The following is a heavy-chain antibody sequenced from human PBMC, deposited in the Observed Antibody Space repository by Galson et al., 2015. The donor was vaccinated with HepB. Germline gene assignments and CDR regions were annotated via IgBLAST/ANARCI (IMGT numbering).Heavy chain of an antibody. CDR2: ISAYNGNT. CDR3: ARDLSGDDYGDPFDI. Sequence: QSGAEVKKPGASVKASCKASGYTFTSYGISWVRQAPGQGLEWMGWISAYNGNTNYAQKLQGRVTMTTDTSTSTAYMELRSLRSDDTAVYYCARDLSGDDYGDPFDIWGQGTMVTVSS. D-gene: IGHD4-17*01. CDR1: GYTFTSYG. J-gene: IGHJ3*02. V-gene: IGHV1-18*01.